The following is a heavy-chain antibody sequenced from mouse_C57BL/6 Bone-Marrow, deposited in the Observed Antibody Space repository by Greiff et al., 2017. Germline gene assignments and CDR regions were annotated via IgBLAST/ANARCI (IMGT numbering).Heavy chain of an antibody. CDR1: GYTFTSYW. Sequence: VKLMESGAELVKPGASVKLSCKASGYTFTSYWMHWVKQRPGQGLEWIGMIHPNSGSTNYNEKFKSKATLTVDKSSSTAYMQLSSLTSEDSAVYYCARSIPYYYGSSYGRFAYWGQGTLVTVSA. J-gene: IGHJ3*01. CDR2: IHPNSGST. D-gene: IGHD1-1*01. CDR3: ARSIPYYYGSSYGRFAY. V-gene: IGHV1-64*01.